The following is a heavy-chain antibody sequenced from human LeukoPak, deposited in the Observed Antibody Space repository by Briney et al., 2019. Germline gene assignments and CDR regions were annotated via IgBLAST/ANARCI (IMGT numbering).Heavy chain of an antibody. V-gene: IGHV3-21*01. D-gene: IGHD5-24*01. Sequence: SGGSLRLSCAASGFTFSSYSMNWVRQAPGKGLEWVSSISSSSSYIYYEDSVKGRFTISRDNAKNSLYLQMNSLRAEDTAVYYCARDRGSGGWLQLFGYWGQGTLVTVSS. J-gene: IGHJ4*02. CDR2: ISSSSSYI. CDR3: ARDRGSGGWLQLFGY. CDR1: GFTFSSYS.